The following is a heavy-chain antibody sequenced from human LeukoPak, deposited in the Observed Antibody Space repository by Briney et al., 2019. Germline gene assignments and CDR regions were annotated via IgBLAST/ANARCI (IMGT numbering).Heavy chain of an antibody. CDR3: ARGWSDFWSGYYPSFDY. CDR1: GYTFTGYY. CDR2: INPNSGGT. Sequence: VASVKVSCKASGYTFTGYYMHWVRLAPGQGLEWMGWINPNSGGTNYAQKFQGRVTMTRNTSISTAYMELSSLRSEDTAVYYCARGWSDFWSGYYPSFDYWGQGTLVTVSS. D-gene: IGHD3-3*01. V-gene: IGHV1-2*02. J-gene: IGHJ4*02.